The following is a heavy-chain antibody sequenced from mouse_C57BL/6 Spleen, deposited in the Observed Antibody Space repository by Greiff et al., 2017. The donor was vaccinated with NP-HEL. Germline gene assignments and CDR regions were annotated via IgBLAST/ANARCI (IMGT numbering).Heavy chain of an antibody. CDR3: ATDGDDYARGY. CDR1: GYAFSSYW. J-gene: IGHJ4*01. Sequence: VKLQQSGAELVKPGASVKISCKASGYAFSSYWMNWVKQRPGKGLEWIGQIYPGDGDTNYNGKFKGKATLTADKSSSTAYMQLSSLTSEDSAVYFCATDGDDYARGYWGQGTSVTVSS. CDR2: IYPGDGDT. V-gene: IGHV1-80*01.